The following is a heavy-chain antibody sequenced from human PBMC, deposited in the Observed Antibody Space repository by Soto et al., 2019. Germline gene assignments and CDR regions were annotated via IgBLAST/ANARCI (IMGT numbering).Heavy chain of an antibody. J-gene: IGHJ4*02. CDR3: ASKVAGHAGSNPDY. V-gene: IGHV1-18*01. CDR2: ISAYNGNT. CDR1: GYTFTSSG. Sequence: QVQLVQSGAEVKKPGASVKVSCKASGYTFTSSGSSWVLQAPGQGLEWMGCISAYNGNTNYEQKLQGRVTMTTDTSTSKAYLELRSLRSDDTAVYYCASKVAGHAGSNPDYWGQGTLVTVSS. D-gene: IGHD2-15*01.